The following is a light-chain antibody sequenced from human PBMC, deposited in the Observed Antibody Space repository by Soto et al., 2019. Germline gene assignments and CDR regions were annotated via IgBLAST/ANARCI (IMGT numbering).Light chain of an antibody. CDR1: PSLLHSNGYNY. CDR2: LGS. Sequence: DIVMTQSPLSLPVTPGEPAPISCRSSPSLLHSNGYNYLDWYLQKPGQSPQLLIYLGSSRAPGVPDRFSGSGSGTDFTLKISRVEAEDVGVYYCMQALQTPITFGQGTRLEI. CDR3: MQALQTPIT. J-gene: IGKJ5*01. V-gene: IGKV2-28*01.